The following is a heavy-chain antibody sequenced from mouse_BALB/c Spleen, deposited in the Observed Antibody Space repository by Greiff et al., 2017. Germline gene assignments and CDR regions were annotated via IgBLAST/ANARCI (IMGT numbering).Heavy chain of an antibody. J-gene: IGHJ2*01. Sequence: DVKLVESGGGLVKPGGSLKLSCAASGFTFSDYYMYWVRQTPEKRLEWVATISDGGSFTYYPDSVKGRFTISRDNAKNNLYLQMSSLKSEDTAMYYCARGYFFDYWGQGTTLTVAS. CDR2: ISDGGSFT. CDR1: GFTFSDYY. CDR3: ARGYFFDY. V-gene: IGHV5-4*02.